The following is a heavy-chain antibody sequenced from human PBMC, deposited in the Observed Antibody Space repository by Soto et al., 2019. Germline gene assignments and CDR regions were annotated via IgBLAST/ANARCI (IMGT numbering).Heavy chain of an antibody. D-gene: IGHD6-19*01. Sequence: SGPTLVNPTQTLTLTCTFSGFSLSTSGMCVSWIRQPPGKALEWLALIDWDDDKYYSTSLKTRLTISKDTSKNKVVLTMTNMDPVDTATYYCARIPEAVAAPGYYYYGMDVWGQGTTVTVSS. J-gene: IGHJ6*02. V-gene: IGHV2-70*01. CDR3: ARIPEAVAAPGYYYYGMDV. CDR2: IDWDDDK. CDR1: GFSLSTSGMC.